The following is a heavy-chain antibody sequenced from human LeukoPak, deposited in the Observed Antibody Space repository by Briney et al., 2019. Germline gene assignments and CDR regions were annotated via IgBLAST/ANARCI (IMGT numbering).Heavy chain of an antibody. D-gene: IGHD3-22*01. CDR3: SRREDSGTSGYYGL. CDR2: IYYSGST. CDR1: GGSISSSSYY. J-gene: IGHJ4*02. V-gene: IGHV4-39*07. Sequence: PSETLSLTCTVSGGSISSSSYYWGWIRQPPGKGLEWIGSIYYSGSTYYNPSLKSRVTISVDTSKNQLSLKLSSVTAADMAVYYCSRREDSGTSGYYGLWGQGTLVTVSP.